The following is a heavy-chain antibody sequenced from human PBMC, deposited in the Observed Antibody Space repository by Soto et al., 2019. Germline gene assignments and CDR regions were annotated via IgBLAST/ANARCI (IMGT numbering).Heavy chain of an antibody. V-gene: IGHV5-51*01. D-gene: IGHD5-12*01. CDR3: ARRQRVYSGYGRRDQNAFDI. CDR1: GYSFTSYW. Sequence: GESLKISCKGSGYSFTSYWIGWVRQMPGKGLEWMGIIYPGDSDTRYSPSFQGQVTISADKSISTAYLQWSSLKASDTAMYYCARRQRVYSGYGRRDQNAFDIWGQGTMVTVSS. J-gene: IGHJ3*02. CDR2: IYPGDSDT.